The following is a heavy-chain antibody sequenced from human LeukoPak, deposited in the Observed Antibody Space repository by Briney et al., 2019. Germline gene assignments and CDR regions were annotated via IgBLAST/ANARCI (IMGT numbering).Heavy chain of an antibody. V-gene: IGHV4-61*02. CDR1: GDSISSGDYY. D-gene: IGHD6-19*01. CDR3: ARAAGSGLIDY. CDR2: ISSSGST. Sequence: SQTLSLTCTVSGDSISSGDYYWSWIRQPAGKGLEWIGRISSSGSTNYNPSLKSRVTISVGTSKNQFSLNLNSVTAADTALYFCARAAGSGLIDYWGQGILVIVSS. J-gene: IGHJ4*02.